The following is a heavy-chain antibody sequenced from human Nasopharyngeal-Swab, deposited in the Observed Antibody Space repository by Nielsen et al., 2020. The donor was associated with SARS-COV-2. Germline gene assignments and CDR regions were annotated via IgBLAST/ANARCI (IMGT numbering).Heavy chain of an antibody. V-gene: IGHV4-39*02. J-gene: IGHJ4*02. CDR1: GSSISSSRSY. CDR2: IDYGGNT. Sequence: GSLRLSCTVSGSSISSSRSYWDWIRQPPGKGLEWIGSIDYGGNTFYTPSLMSRVTISVDTSKNQFSLKLTSVTAEDTAVYYCARDLGYSYGNDYWGQGTLVTVSS. D-gene: IGHD5-18*01. CDR3: ARDLGYSYGNDY.